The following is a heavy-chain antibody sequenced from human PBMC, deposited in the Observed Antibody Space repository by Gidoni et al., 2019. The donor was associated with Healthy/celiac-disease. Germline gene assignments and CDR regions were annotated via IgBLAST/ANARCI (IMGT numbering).Heavy chain of an antibody. V-gene: IGHV4-61*02. CDR1: GGSISSGSYY. Sequence: QVQLQESGPGLVKPSQTLSLTCPVSGGSISSGSYYWSWIRQPAGKGLEWIGRIYTSGSTNYNPSLKSRVTISVDTSKNQFSLKLSSVTAADTAVYYCAREVRYSSGWYGVDYWGQGTLVTVSS. CDR3: AREVRYSSGWYGVDY. J-gene: IGHJ4*02. CDR2: IYTSGST. D-gene: IGHD6-19*01.